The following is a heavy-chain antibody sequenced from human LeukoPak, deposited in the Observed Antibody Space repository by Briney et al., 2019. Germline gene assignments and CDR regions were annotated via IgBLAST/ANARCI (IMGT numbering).Heavy chain of an antibody. J-gene: IGHJ4*02. CDR3: ARGYSGYDYYFDY. D-gene: IGHD5-12*01. V-gene: IGHV1-69*13. Sequence: SVKVSCKASGYTFTGYYMHWVRQAPGQGLEWMGGIIPIFGTANYAQKFQGRVTITADESTSTAYMELSSLRSEDTAVYYCARGYSGYDYYFDYWGQGTLVTVSS. CDR2: IIPIFGTA. CDR1: GYTFTGYY.